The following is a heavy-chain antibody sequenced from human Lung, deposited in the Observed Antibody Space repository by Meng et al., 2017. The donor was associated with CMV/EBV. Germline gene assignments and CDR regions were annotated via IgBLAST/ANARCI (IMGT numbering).Heavy chain of an antibody. CDR3: ARGGVFHYSNSGGYYAYYFAH. J-gene: IGHJ4*02. Sequence: ESXKISXAASGFTFDDYGMNWVRQAPGEGLEWVSGIDWNGRGTGYGKSVKGRFTVSRDNAKNILYLQMNSLAAEDTALYYCARGGVFHYSNSGGYYAYYFAHWGQGXMVTVSS. CDR2: IDWNGRGT. V-gene: IGHV3-20*04. CDR1: GFTFDDYG. D-gene: IGHD3-22*01.